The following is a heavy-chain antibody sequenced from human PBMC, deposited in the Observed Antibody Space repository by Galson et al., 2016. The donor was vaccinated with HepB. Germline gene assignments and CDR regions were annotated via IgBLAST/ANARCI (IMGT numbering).Heavy chain of an antibody. D-gene: IGHD1-26*01. V-gene: IGHV3-30*18. CDR3: AKDYSGSYPIYYFDY. Sequence: SLRLSCAASGFTFSSYGIHWVRQAPGKGLEWVAVISYDGNNKYYADSVKGRFTISRDNSKNTLYLQMNSLRAEDTAVYFCAKDYSGSYPIYYFDYWGQGTLVTASS. J-gene: IGHJ4*02. CDR1: GFTFSSYG. CDR2: ISYDGNNK.